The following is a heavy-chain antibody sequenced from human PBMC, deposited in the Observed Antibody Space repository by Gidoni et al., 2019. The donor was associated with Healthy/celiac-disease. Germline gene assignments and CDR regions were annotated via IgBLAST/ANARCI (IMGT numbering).Heavy chain of an antibody. D-gene: IGHD2-21*02. V-gene: IGHV3-21*01. CDR3: ARDGGTYCGGDCWLDY. CDR2: ISSSSSYI. J-gene: IGHJ4*02. CDR1: GFTFSSYS. Sequence: EVQLVESGGGLVKPGGSLRLSCAASGFTFSSYSMNWVRQAPGKGLEWVSSISSSSSYIYYADSVKGRFTISRDNAKNSLYLQMNSLRAEDTAVYYCARDGGTYCGGDCWLDYWGQGTLVTVSS.